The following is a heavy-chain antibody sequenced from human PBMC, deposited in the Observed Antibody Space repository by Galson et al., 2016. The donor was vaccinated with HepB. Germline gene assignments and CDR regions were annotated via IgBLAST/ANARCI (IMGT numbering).Heavy chain of an antibody. D-gene: IGHD6-19*01. CDR1: GFSFSSYS. CDR2: ISGNAGRT. Sequence: SLRLSCAASGFSFSSYSMHWVRQAPGKGLEYIATISGNAGRTYYVDSVKGRFTISRDNAKKTVDLHMSRLRPEDTGVFYCVKDRGITVPAMDAFDLWGQGTMVIVSS. J-gene: IGHJ3*01. V-gene: IGHV3-64D*08. CDR3: VKDRGITVPAMDAFDL.